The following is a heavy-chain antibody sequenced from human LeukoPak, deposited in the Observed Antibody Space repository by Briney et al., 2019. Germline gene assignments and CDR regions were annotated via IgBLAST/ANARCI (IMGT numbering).Heavy chain of an antibody. CDR3: ARGSGSYHTAYMN. D-gene: IGHD1-26*01. V-gene: IGHV5-51*01. CDR1: GYSFTSYW. Sequence: NLGESLKISCKGSGYSFTSYWIGWVRQMPRKVLEWMGIIYPGDSDTRYSPSFQVQVTISADKSLSTAYLQWSSLKASDTAMYCCARGSGSYHTAYMNWGQGSPVTVSS. J-gene: IGHJ4*02. CDR2: IYPGDSDT.